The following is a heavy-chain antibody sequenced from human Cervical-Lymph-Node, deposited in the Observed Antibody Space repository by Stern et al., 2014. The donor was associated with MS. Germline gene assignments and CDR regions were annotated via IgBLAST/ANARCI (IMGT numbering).Heavy chain of an antibody. D-gene: IGHD6-13*01. CDR1: GGSFSMDT. CDR3: ARDQGGIADS. J-gene: IGHJ4*02. Sequence: QVQLVQSGAEVKKPGSSVKVSCKASGGSFSMDTISWVRQAPGQGLEWMGGLTHMFGTSNYAQKFQGRVTTTADVSTSTAYMELTSLTSEDTAVYFCARDQGGIADSWGQGTLVIVSS. CDR2: LTHMFGTS. V-gene: IGHV1-69*01.